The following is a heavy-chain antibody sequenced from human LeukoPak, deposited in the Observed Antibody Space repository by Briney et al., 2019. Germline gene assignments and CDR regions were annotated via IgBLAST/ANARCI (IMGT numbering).Heavy chain of an antibody. D-gene: IGHD6-19*01. J-gene: IGHJ4*02. CDR2: IYPGDSDT. CDR1: GYSFTSYW. CDR3: ASSSYSSGWYGEVDY. V-gene: IGHV5-51*01. Sequence: PGESLKISCKGSGYSFTSYWIGWVRQMPGKGREWMGIIYPGDSDTRYSPSFQGQVTISADKSISTAYLQWSSLKASDTAMYYCASSSYSSGWYGEVDYWGQGTLVTVSS.